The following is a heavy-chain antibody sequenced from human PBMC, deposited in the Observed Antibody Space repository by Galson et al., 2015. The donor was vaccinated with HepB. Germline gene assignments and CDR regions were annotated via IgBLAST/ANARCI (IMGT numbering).Heavy chain of an antibody. J-gene: IGHJ4*02. V-gene: IGHV3-30*02. CDR2: IRYDGSND. CDR1: GFTFSTYG. CDR3: ARSLAAVLRGYFDY. D-gene: IGHD6-13*01. Sequence: SLRLSCAASGFTFSTYGMHWVRQAPGKGLEWVAFIRYDGSNDNYGDSVKGRFTISRDNSKNTLYLQMNSLRAEDTAVYYCARSLAAVLRGYFDYWGQGTLVTVSS.